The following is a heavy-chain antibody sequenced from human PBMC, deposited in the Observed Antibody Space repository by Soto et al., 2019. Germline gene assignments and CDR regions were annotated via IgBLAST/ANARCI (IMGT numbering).Heavy chain of an antibody. CDR1: GGTFSSYA. CDR2: IIPIFGTA. J-gene: IGHJ6*02. V-gene: IGHV1-69*13. D-gene: IGHD4-4*01. CDR3: ARGGGGYSNWGTYYYYGMDV. Sequence: ASVKVSCKASGGTFSSYAISWARQAPGQGLEWMGGIIPIFGTANYAQKFQGRVTITADESTSTAYMELSSLRSEDTAVYYCARGGGGYSNWGTYYYYGMDVWGQATTVTVSS.